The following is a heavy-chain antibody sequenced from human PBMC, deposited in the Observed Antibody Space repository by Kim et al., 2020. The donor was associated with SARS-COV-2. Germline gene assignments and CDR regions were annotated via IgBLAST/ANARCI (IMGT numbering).Heavy chain of an antibody. CDR3: ARGKLDIAVAGIGYYYYGMDV. Sequence: SETLSLTCAVYGGSFSGYYWSWIRQPPGKGLEWIGEINHSGSTNYNPSLKSRVTISVDTSKNQFSLKLSSVTAADTAVYYCARGKLDIAVAGIGYYYYGMDVWGQGTTVTVSS. CDR1: GGSFSGYY. D-gene: IGHD6-19*01. V-gene: IGHV4-34*01. J-gene: IGHJ6*02. CDR2: INHSGST.